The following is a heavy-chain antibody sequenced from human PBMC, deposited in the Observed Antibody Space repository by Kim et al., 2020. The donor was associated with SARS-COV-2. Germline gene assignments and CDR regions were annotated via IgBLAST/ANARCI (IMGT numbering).Heavy chain of an antibody. D-gene: IGHD4-17*01. CDR1: GYTFTSYG. CDR3: ARTQDYGDLMRPYYYYYGMDV. V-gene: IGHV1-18*01. J-gene: IGHJ6*02. CDR2: ISAYNGNT. Sequence: ASVKVSCKASGYTFTSYGISWVRQAPGQGLEWMGWISAYNGNTNYAQKLQGRVTMTTDTSTSTAYMELRSLRSDDTAVYYCARTQDYGDLMRPYYYYYGMDVWGQGTTVTVSS.